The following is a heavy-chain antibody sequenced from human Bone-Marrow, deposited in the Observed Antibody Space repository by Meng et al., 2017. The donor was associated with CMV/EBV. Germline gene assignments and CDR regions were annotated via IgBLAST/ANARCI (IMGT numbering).Heavy chain of an antibody. D-gene: IGHD5-18*01. CDR2: ISSSSSYI. J-gene: IGHJ4*02. Sequence: GESLKISCAASGFTFSSYSMNWVRQAPGKGLEWVSSISSSSSYIYYADSVKGRFTISRDNAKNSLYLQMNSLRAEDTAVYYCARDANRGYSYGSLDYWGQGTLVTVSS. V-gene: IGHV3-21*01. CDR1: GFTFSSYS. CDR3: ARDANRGYSYGSLDY.